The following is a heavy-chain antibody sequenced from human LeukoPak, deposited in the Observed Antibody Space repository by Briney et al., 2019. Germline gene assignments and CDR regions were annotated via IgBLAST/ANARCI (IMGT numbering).Heavy chain of an antibody. Sequence: SGPTLEKPTQTLTLTCTFSGFSLSTSGVGVGWIRQPPGKALEWLALIYWDDAKRYSPSLKSRLTITKDTSKNQVVLTMTNMDPVDTATYYCAHSGSSSWYPVWFDPWGQGTLVTVSS. V-gene: IGHV2-5*02. J-gene: IGHJ5*02. CDR3: AHSGSSSWYPVWFDP. CDR2: IYWDDAK. D-gene: IGHD6-13*01. CDR1: GFSLSTSGVG.